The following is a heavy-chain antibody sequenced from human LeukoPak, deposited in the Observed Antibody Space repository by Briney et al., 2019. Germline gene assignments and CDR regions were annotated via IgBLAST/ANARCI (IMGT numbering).Heavy chain of an antibody. CDR1: GGSISSYY. D-gene: IGHD3-3*01. CDR3: ARESSYDFWSGYSGAFDI. Sequence: SETLSLTCTVSGGSISSYYWSWLRPAPGEGLEWIGYIYYSGSTNYNPSLKSRVTISVDTSKNQFSLKLSSVTAADTAVYYCARESSYDFWSGYSGAFDIWGQGTMVTVSS. CDR2: IYYSGST. J-gene: IGHJ3*02. V-gene: IGHV4-59*01.